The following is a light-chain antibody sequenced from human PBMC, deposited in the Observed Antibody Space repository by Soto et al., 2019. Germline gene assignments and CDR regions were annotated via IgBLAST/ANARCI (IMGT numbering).Light chain of an antibody. CDR3: CSYAGSSTSLYV. CDR2: EGS. J-gene: IGLJ1*01. V-gene: IGLV2-23*01. CDR1: SSDVGSYNL. Sequence: QSALTQSASVSGSPGQSITISCTGTSSDVGSYNLVSWYQQHPGKAPKLMIYEGSKRPSGVSNRFSGSKSGNTASLTISGLQAEDEADYYCCSYAGSSTSLYVFGTGTKLTVL.